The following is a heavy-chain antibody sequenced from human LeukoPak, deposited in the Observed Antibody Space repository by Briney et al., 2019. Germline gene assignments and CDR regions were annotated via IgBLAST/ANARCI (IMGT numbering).Heavy chain of an antibody. CDR2: IDTYKGST. J-gene: IGHJ4*02. CDR1: GYTFTGYY. D-gene: IGHD1-1*01. Sequence: GASVKVSCKAYGYTFTGYYMHWVRQAPGQGLEWMGWIDTYKGSTNYAENLQGTVTVTTDTSTSTVYMELRSLRSDDTAVYYCARPNTEATGYYFDYWGQGTLVTVPS. CDR3: ARPNTEATGYYFDY. V-gene: IGHV1-18*04.